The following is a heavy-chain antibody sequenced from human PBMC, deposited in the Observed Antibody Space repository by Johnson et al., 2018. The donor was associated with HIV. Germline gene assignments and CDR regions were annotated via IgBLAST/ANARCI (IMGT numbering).Heavy chain of an antibody. J-gene: IGHJ3*02. CDR2: IRYDGSNK. D-gene: IGHD6-19*01. CDR1: GFTFSSYG. Sequence: QVQLVESGGGVVQPGGSLRLSCAASGFTFSSYGMHWVRQAPGKGLEWVAFIRYDGSNKYYADSVKGRFTISRDNSKTTLYLQMNSLSVEDKAVYYFAKPQTGIAVAAHFAFDIWGQGTMVTVSS. V-gene: IGHV3-30*02. CDR3: AKPQTGIAVAAHFAFDI.